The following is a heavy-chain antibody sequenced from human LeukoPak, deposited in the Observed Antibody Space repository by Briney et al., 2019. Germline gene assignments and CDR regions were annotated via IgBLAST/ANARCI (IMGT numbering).Heavy chain of an antibody. CDR3: ARDLSYDSSGVFDY. CDR2: ISYDGSNK. Sequence: GRSLRLSCAASGFTFSSCAMHWVRQAPGRGLEWVAVISYDGSNKYYADSVKGRFTISRDNSKNTLYLQMNSLRAEDTAVYYCARDLSYDSSGVFDYWGQGTLVTVSS. J-gene: IGHJ4*02. D-gene: IGHD3-22*01. CDR1: GFTFSSCA. V-gene: IGHV3-30*04.